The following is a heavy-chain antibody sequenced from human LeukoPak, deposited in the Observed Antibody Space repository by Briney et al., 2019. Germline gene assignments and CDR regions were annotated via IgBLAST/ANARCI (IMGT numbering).Heavy chain of an antibody. CDR2: ISSSGSTI. J-gene: IGHJ5*02. D-gene: IGHD4-23*01. CDR3: ARDFRPDYGGNSGEP. V-gene: IGHV3-11*01. CDR1: GFTFSDYY. Sequence: PGGSLRLSCAASGFTFSDYYMSWIRQAPGKGLEWVSYISSSGSTIYYADSVKGRFTISRDNAKNSLYLQVNSLRAEDTAVYYCARDFRPDYGGNSGEPWGQGTLVTVSS.